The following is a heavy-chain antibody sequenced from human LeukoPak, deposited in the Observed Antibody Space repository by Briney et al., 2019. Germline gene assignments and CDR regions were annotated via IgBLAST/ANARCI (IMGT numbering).Heavy chain of an antibody. CDR2: INPNTGGT. CDR3: ARDLPSTSNWELDY. Sequence: EASVKVSCKTSEYTFIDYFIHWVRQTPGQGLEGVGRINPNTGGTDDAQNFQDRVTMTRDTSINAVYMELNRLTSDDTAVYYCARDLPSTSNWELDYWGQGTLVTVSS. D-gene: IGHD7-27*01. CDR1: EYTFIDYF. J-gene: IGHJ4*02. V-gene: IGHV1-2*06.